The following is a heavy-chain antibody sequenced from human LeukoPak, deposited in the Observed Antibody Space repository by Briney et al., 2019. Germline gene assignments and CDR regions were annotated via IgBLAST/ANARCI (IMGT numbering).Heavy chain of an antibody. J-gene: IGHJ4*02. Sequence: PGGSLRLSCVASGFTFTTHAMSWVRQAPGKGLEWVSAFSGSITKTYYANSVKGRFTISRDNSKNTLYLQMSSLRAEDTAVYYCATDRGWRTSGYYLYYFEYWGQGTLVTFSS. CDR3: ATDRGWRTSGYYLYYFEY. D-gene: IGHD3-3*01. CDR1: GFTFTTHA. V-gene: IGHV3-23*01. CDR2: FSGSITKT.